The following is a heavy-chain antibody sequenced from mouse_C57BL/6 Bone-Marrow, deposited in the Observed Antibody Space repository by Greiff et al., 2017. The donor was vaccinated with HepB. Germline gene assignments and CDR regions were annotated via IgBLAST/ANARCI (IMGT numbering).Heavy chain of an antibody. J-gene: IGHJ2*01. CDR1: GYTFTSYG. V-gene: IGHV1-81*01. CDR3: AREGTTVVARHYFDY. CDR2: IYPRSGNT. D-gene: IGHD1-1*01. Sequence: VQWVESGAELARPGASVKLSCKASGYTFTSYGISWVKQRTGQGLEWIGEIYPRSGNTYYNEKFKGKATLTADKSSSTAYMELRSLTSEDSAVYFCAREGTTVVARHYFDYWGQGTTLTVSS.